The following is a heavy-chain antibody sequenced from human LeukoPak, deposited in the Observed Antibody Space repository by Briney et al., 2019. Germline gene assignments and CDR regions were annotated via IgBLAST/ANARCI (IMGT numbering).Heavy chain of an antibody. CDR3: ARVSDVDTAMAGGYFDY. V-gene: IGHV4-59*01. CDR2: IYYSGST. J-gene: IGHJ4*02. CDR1: GGSISSYY. Sequence: SETLSLTCTVSGGSISSYYWSWIRQPPGKGLEWIGYIYYSGSTNYNPSLKSRVTISVDTSKNQFSLKLSSVTAADTAVYYCARVSDVDTAMAGGYFDYWGQGTLVTVSS. D-gene: IGHD5-18*01.